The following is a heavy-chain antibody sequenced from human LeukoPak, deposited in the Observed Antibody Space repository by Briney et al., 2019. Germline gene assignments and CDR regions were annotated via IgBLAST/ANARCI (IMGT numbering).Heavy chain of an antibody. CDR2: MNPNSGNT. CDR3: ARGRGIAAAGRGDFDY. Sequence: ASVKVSCKASGYTFTSYDINWVRQATGQGLEWMGWMNPNSGNTGYAQKFQGRVTITRNTSISTAYMELSSLRSEDTAVYYCARGRGIAAAGRGDFDYWGQGTLVTVSS. J-gene: IGHJ4*02. CDR1: GYTFTSYD. D-gene: IGHD6-13*01. V-gene: IGHV1-8*03.